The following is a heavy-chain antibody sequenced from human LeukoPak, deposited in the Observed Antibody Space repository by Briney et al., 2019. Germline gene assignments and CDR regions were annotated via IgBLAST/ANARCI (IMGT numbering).Heavy chain of an antibody. CDR1: GFTFSSSA. CDR2: ISGSGRST. D-gene: IGHD3-10*01. Sequence: PGGSLRLSCAASGFTFSSSAMSWVRQAPGKGLEWVSAISGSGRSTYYADSVKGRFTISRDNSKNTLYLQMNSLRVEDTAVYYCAKDRGIISDYWGQGTLVTVSS. J-gene: IGHJ4*02. V-gene: IGHV3-23*01. CDR3: AKDRGIISDY.